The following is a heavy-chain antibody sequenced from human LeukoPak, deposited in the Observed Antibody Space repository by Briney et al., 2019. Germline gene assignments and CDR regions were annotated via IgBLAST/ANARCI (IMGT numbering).Heavy chain of an antibody. CDR1: GGSFSGYY. Sequence: SETLSLTCAVYGGSFSGYYWSWIRQPPGKGLEWIGEINHSGSTNYNPSLKSRVTISVDTSKNQFSLKLSSVTAADTAVYYCASQGDDYWGHGTLVTVSS. D-gene: IGHD3-16*01. V-gene: IGHV4-34*01. CDR2: INHSGST. CDR3: ASQGDDY. J-gene: IGHJ4*01.